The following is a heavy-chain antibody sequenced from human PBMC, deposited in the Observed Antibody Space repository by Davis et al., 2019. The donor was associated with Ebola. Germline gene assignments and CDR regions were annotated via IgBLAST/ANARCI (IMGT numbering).Heavy chain of an antibody. CDR1: GGTFSGYA. CDR2: IIPIFGTA. CDR3: ARYGYSGYYGMDV. Sequence: SVKVSCKASGGTFSGYAISWVRQAPGQGLEWMGGIIPIFGTANYAQKFQGRVTITADESTSTAYMELSSLRSEDTAVYYCARYGYSGYYGMDVWGQGTTVTVSS. V-gene: IGHV1-69*13. J-gene: IGHJ6*02. D-gene: IGHD5-12*01.